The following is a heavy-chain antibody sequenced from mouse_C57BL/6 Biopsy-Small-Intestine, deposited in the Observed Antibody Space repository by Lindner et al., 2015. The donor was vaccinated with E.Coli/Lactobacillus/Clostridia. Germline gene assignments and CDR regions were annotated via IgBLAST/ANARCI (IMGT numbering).Heavy chain of an antibody. J-gene: IGHJ2*01. CDR2: IYPNNGIS. V-gene: IGHV1-31*01. CDR1: GYSFTDYY. CDR3: ARGGYDGSSHFDY. D-gene: IGHD2-3*01. Sequence: VQLQESGPELVKPGASVKISCKASGYSFTDYYMHWVKQSHGSILDWIGFIYPNNGISSYSQKFKGRATLTVDKYSKTAYMEFRSLTSEDSAVYYCARGGYDGSSHFDYWGQGTTLTVSS.